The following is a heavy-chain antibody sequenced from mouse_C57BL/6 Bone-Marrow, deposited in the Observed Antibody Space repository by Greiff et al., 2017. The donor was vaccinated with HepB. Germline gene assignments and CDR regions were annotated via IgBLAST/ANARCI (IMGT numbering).Heavy chain of an antibody. CDR2: IDPSDSET. CDR3: ASYYSNPHWYFDV. D-gene: IGHD2-5*01. J-gene: IGHJ1*03. V-gene: IGHV1-52*01. Sequence: QVQLQQSGAELVRPGSSVKLSCKASGYTFTSYWMHWVKQRPIQGLEWIGNIDPSDSETHYNQKFKDKATLTVDKSSSTAYMQLSSLTSEDSAVYYCASYYSNPHWYFDVWGTGTTVTVSS. CDR1: GYTFTSYW.